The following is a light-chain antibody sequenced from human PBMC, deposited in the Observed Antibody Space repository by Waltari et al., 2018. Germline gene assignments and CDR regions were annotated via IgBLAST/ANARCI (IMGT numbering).Light chain of an antibody. J-gene: IGKJ1*01. CDR1: ESVSRA. V-gene: IGKV3-20*01. Sequence: EIALTQSPGTLSLSVGERATVSCRASESVSRALAWYQQKPGQAPRLLIYGASTRATGIPDRFSGSGSGTDFSLTISRLEPDDFAVYYCQHYFRLPVTFGQGTTVEI. CDR2: GAS. CDR3: QHYFRLPVT.